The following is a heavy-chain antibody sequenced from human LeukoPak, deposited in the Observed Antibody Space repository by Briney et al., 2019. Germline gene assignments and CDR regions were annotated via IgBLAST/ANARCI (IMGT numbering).Heavy chain of an antibody. V-gene: IGHV4-39*01. D-gene: IGHD2-15*01. CDR2: IYYSGST. CDR3: ARLDGYCSGGSCYSVSFVDP. J-gene: IGHJ5*02. CDR1: GGSTSSSNYY. Sequence: PSETLSLTCTVSGGSTSSSNYYWGWIRQPPGKGLEWIGSIYYSGSTYYNPSLKSRVTISVDTSKNQFSLKLSSVTAADTAVYYCARLDGYCSGGSCYSVSFVDPWGQGTLVTLSS.